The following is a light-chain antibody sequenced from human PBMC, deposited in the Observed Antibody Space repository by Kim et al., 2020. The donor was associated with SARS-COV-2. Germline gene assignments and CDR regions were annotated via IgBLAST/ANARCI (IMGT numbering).Light chain of an antibody. CDR3: SSYTSSSTFV. CDR2: DVN. CDR1: SSDVGGYNY. Sequence: GQCIPISCTGTSSDVGGYNYVSWYQQHPGKAPKLMIYDVNNRPSGVSDRFSGSKSGNTASLTISGLQTEDGADYYCSSYTSSSTFVFGTGTKVTVL. V-gene: IGLV2-14*03. J-gene: IGLJ1*01.